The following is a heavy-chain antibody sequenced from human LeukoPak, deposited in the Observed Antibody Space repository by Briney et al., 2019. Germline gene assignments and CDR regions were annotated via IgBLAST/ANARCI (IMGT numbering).Heavy chain of an antibody. CDR1: GYTFTSYG. D-gene: IGHD3-3*01. CDR3: ARGGSPRFLRWLSYDY. CDR2: INPNSGGT. V-gene: IGHV1-2*06. J-gene: IGHJ4*02. Sequence: ASVKVSCKASGYTFTSYGISWVRQAPGQGLEWMGRINPNSGGTNYAQKFQGRVTMTRDTSINTAYMELTRLRSDDTAVYYCARGGSPRFLRWLSYDYWGQGTLVTVSS.